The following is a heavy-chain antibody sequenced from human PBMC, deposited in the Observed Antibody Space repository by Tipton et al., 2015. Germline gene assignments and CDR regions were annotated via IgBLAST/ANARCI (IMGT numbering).Heavy chain of an antibody. CDR3: ARQSGESSGWPSAFDI. CDR2: ISNHGSDE. CDR1: GFTFSSYA. J-gene: IGHJ3*02. Sequence: SLRLSCAASGFTFSSYAMHWVRQVPGKGLEWVAVISNHGSDEYYADSVKGRFTVSRDNSKNMLFLQMNSLRAEDTAVYYCARQSGESSGWPSAFDIWGQGTMVTVSS. V-gene: IGHV3-30*07. D-gene: IGHD6-19*01.